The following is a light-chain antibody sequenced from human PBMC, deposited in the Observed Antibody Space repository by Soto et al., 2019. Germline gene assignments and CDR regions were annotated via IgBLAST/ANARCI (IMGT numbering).Light chain of an antibody. CDR2: DVR. CDR3: SSYTTVSTYV. CDR1: SSDVGRYNY. J-gene: IGLJ1*01. V-gene: IGLV2-14*01. Sequence: PACVCGSPGKSSTISCTGTSSDVGRYNYVSWYQQHPGKAPKLMIHDVRNRPSGVSNRFSGSKSVNTPSLTISGLQAEDEADYYCSSYTTVSTYVFGTGTKVTV.